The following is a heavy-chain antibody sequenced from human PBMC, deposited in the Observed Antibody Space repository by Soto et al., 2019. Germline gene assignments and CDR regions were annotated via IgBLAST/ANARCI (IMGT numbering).Heavy chain of an antibody. J-gene: IGHJ6*02. Sequence: PSETLSLTCTVSGGSISSYYWGWIRQPPGKGLEWIGSIYYSGSTYYNPSLKSRVTISVDTSKNQFSLKVSSVTAADTAVYYCARPEAARRIFYGMDVWGQGTTVTVSS. V-gene: IGHV4-39*01. D-gene: IGHD6-6*01. CDR2: IYYSGST. CDR1: GGSISSYY. CDR3: ARPEAARRIFYGMDV.